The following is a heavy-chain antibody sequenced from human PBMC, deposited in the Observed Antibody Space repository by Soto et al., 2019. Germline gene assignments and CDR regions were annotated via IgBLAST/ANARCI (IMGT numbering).Heavy chain of an antibody. Sequence: EVQLVESGGGLVQPGGSLRLSCAASGFTVSSNYMSWVRQAPGKGLEWVSVIYSGGSTYYADSVKGRFTISRDNSKNTLYLQMNSLRAEDTAVYYCARDATTVTTFDAFDLWGQGTMVTVSS. CDR2: IYSGGST. CDR3: ARDATTVTTFDAFDL. V-gene: IGHV3-66*01. J-gene: IGHJ3*01. D-gene: IGHD4-17*01. CDR1: GFTVSSNY.